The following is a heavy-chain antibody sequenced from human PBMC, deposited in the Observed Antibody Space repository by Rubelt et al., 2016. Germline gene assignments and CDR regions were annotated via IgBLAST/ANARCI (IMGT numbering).Heavy chain of an antibody. D-gene: IGHD4-17*01. CDR3: ARQSGYGDQINY. J-gene: IGHJ4*02. Sequence: QVQLQESGPGLVKPSETLSLTCTVSGGSISSSSYYWGWIRQPPGKGLEWIGSINDSGTTYYNPSLKSRVTISEDPSRNQFSLKLTSGTAADTAVYYCARQSGYGDQINYWGQGTLVTVSS. CDR2: INDSGTT. V-gene: IGHV4-39*01. CDR1: GGSISSSSYY.